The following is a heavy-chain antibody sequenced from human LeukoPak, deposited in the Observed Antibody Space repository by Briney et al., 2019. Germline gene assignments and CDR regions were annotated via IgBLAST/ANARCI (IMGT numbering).Heavy chain of an antibody. D-gene: IGHD4-17*01. V-gene: IGHV1-18*04. Sequence: ASVKVSCKASGYTFTSYGISWVRQAPGQGLEWTGWISAYNGNTNYAQKLQGRVTMTTDTSTSTAYMELRSLRSDDTAVYYCARDLHDYGDYDPTFDYWGQGTLVTVSS. CDR1: GYTFTSYG. CDR3: ARDLHDYGDYDPTFDY. J-gene: IGHJ4*02. CDR2: ISAYNGNT.